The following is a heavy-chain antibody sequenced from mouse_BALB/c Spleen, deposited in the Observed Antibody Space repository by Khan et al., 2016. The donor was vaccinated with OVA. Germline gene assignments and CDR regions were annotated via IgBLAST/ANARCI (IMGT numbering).Heavy chain of an antibody. CDR3: VMFHGVY. Sequence: QIQLVQSGPELKKPGETVKISCKASGYTFKDYVMNWVKQSPGEGLKWMGWMNTYTGEPTYADDFKGRFAFSLDTSASTAYLQISSLKNEDTATYFCVMFHGVYWGQGTTLTVSS. V-gene: IGHV9-3-1*01. J-gene: IGHJ2*01. CDR2: MNTYTGEP. CDR1: GYTFKDYV.